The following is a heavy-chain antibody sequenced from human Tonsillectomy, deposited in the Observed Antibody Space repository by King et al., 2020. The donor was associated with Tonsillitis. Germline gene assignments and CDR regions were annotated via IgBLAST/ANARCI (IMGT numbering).Heavy chain of an antibody. CDR3: ARDPRGRGGGMKD. V-gene: IGHV4-31*03. CDR1: GDSISSGGFY. CDR2: IYYSGKT. D-gene: IGHD3-10*01. J-gene: IGHJ4*02. Sequence: VQLQESGPGLVKPLQTLSLTCTVSGDSISSGGFYWSWIRQHPGKGLEWIAYIYYSGKTYYNPSLKSRVTISLDTPKNQFSLKLSSVTAADTAVYYCARDPRGRGGGMKDWGQGILVTVSA.